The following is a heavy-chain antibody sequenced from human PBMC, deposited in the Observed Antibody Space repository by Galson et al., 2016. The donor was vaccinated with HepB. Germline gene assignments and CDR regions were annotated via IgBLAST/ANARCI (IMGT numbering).Heavy chain of an antibody. Sequence: SLRLSCAASGFTFRSYAMHWVRQAPGKGLEWVAVILYDGSKKYYADSVKGRFTISRDNSKNTLYLQMNSLRAEDTAVYYCARDAFTIFGVTPTWFDPWGQGTLVTVSS. CDR2: ILYDGSKK. CDR1: GFTFRSYA. J-gene: IGHJ5*02. CDR3: ARDAFTIFGVTPTWFDP. D-gene: IGHD3-3*01. V-gene: IGHV3-33*08.